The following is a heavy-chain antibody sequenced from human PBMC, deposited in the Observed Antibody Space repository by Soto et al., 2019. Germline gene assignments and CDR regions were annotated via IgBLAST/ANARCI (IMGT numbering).Heavy chain of an antibody. Sequence: GSLRLSCAASGFSFSRYGIHWVRQAPGKGLEWVAVISYDESTTFYADSVKGRFTISRDNSKNTLFLQMNSLRPEDTAVYYCSKATIGSYDSDAFDVWGQGTMVTVS. D-gene: IGHD5-18*01. CDR1: GFSFSRYG. V-gene: IGHV3-30*18. CDR2: ISYDESTT. CDR3: SKATIGSYDSDAFDV. J-gene: IGHJ3*01.